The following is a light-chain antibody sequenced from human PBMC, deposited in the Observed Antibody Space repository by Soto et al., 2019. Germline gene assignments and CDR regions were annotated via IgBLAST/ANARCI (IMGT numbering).Light chain of an antibody. V-gene: IGLV2-14*01. CDR3: SSYTSSTPVG. Sequence: QSALTQPTSVSGCPGQSITISCTGTSSDVGGYNYVSWYQQHPNKAPKLIIYDVSNRPSGVSNRFSGSKSGNTASLTISGLQAEDEADYYCSSYTSSTPVGFGGGTKVTVL. CDR1: SSDVGGYNY. CDR2: DVS. J-gene: IGLJ2*01.